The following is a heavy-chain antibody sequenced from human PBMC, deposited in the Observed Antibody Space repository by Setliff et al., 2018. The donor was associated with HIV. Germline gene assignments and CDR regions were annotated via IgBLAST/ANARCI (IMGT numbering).Heavy chain of an antibody. V-gene: IGHV5-51*01. CDR1: GYSFTSYW. J-gene: IGHJ3*02. Sequence: PGESLKISCKGSGYSFTSYWIGWVRQMSGKGLEWMGIIYPGDSDTRYSPSFQGQVTISADKSISTAYMELSSLRSEETAVYYCARVEDYYDSSSYYPPDAFDIWGQGTMVTVSS. CDR2: IYPGDSDT. D-gene: IGHD3-22*01. CDR3: ARVEDYYDSSSYYPPDAFDI.